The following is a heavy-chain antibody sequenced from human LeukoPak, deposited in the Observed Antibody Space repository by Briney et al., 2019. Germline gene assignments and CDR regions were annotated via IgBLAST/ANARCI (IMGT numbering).Heavy chain of an antibody. Sequence: GGSLRLSCAASGSTFSSYWMSWVRQAPGKGLEWVANIKQDGSEKYYVDSVKGRFTISRDNAKNSLYLQMNSLSAEDTAVYYCAREREVGATYYYYMDVWGKGTTVTVSS. V-gene: IGHV3-7*01. CDR2: IKQDGSEK. D-gene: IGHD1-26*01. CDR1: GSTFSSYW. J-gene: IGHJ6*03. CDR3: AREREVGATYYYYMDV.